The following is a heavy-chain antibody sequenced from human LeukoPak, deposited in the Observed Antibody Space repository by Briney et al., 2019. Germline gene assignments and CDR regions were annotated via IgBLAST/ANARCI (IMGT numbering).Heavy chain of an antibody. CDR3: AKASNSGWNYYGMDV. CDR2: ISWNSGSI. V-gene: IGHV3-9*01. J-gene: IGHJ6*02. CDR1: GFTFDDYA. D-gene: IGHD6-19*01. Sequence: PGGSLRLSCAASGFTFDDYAMHWVRQAPGKGLEWVSGISWNSGSIGYADSVKGRFTISRDNAKNSLYLQMNSLRAEDTALYYCAKASNSGWNYYGMDVWGQGTLVTVSS.